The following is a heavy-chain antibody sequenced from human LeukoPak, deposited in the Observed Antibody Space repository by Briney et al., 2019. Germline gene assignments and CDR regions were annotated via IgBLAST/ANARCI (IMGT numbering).Heavy chain of an antibody. Sequence: PGGSLRLSCAASGFTFDDYAMHWVRQAPGKGLEWVSGISWNSGSIGYADSVKGRFTISRDNAKNSLYLQMNSLRAEDTALYYCAKGAALNAFDIWGQGTMVTVSS. CDR1: GFTFDDYA. V-gene: IGHV3-9*01. CDR3: AKGAALNAFDI. J-gene: IGHJ3*02. CDR2: ISWNSGSI.